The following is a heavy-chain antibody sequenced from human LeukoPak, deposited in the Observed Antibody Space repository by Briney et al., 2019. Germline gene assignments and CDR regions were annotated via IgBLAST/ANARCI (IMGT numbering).Heavy chain of an antibody. CDR2: MNPNGGNT. J-gene: IGHJ4*02. D-gene: IGHD4-17*01. CDR3: ARPTVTNDY. V-gene: IGHV1-8*01. Sequence: VASVTVSYTASGYTFTIYDINWVRQAPGQGLEWVGWMNPNGGNTGYAQKFQGRVTMTRNTSISTAYMELSSLRSEDTAEYYCARPTVTNDYWGRGTLVTVSS. CDR1: GYTFTIYD.